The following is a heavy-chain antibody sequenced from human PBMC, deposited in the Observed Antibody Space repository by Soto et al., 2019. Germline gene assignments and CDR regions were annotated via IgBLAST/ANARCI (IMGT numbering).Heavy chain of an antibody. CDR3: ARLDFWSGYFSSWFDP. Sequence: ASVKVSCKASGYTFTSYAMHWVRQAPGQRLEWMGWINAGNGNTKYSQKFQGRVTITRDTSASTAYMELSSLRSEDTAVYYCARLDFWSGYFSSWFDPWGQGTLVTVS. CDR1: GYTFTSYA. V-gene: IGHV1-3*01. CDR2: INAGNGNT. D-gene: IGHD3-3*01. J-gene: IGHJ5*02.